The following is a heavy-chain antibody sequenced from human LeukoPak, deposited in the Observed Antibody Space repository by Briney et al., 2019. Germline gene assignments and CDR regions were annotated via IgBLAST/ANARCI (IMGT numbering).Heavy chain of an antibody. D-gene: IGHD4-17*01. CDR1: GFTFSSYS. V-gene: IGHV3-48*01. CDR3: ARGTTVTTSDAFDI. CDR2: ISSSSSTI. J-gene: IGHJ3*02. Sequence: PGGSLRLSCAASGFTFSSYSMNWVRQAPGKGLEWVSSISSSSSTIYYADSVKGRLTISRDNAKNSLYLQMNSLRAEDTAVYYCARGTTVTTSDAFDIWGQGTMVTVSS.